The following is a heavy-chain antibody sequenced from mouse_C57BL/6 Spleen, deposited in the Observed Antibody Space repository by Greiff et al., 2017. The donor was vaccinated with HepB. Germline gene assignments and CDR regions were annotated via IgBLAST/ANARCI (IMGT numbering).Heavy chain of an antibody. CDR3: ASLWLRRGAMDY. V-gene: IGHV1-26*01. CDR1: GYTFTDYY. Sequence: EVQLQQSGPELVKPGASVKISCKASGYTFTDYYMNWVKQSHGKSLEWIGDINPNNGGTSYNQKFKGKATLTVDKSSSTAYMELRSLTSEDSAVYYCASLWLRRGAMDYWGQGTSVTVSS. J-gene: IGHJ4*01. CDR2: INPNNGGT. D-gene: IGHD2-2*01.